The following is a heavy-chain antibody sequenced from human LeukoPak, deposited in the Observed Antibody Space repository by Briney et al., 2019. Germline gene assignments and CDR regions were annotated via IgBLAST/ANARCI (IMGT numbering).Heavy chain of an antibody. CDR3: ARGVVTEGFDY. J-gene: IGHJ4*02. Sequence: ASVKVSCKAFGYTFTAYYMHWVRQAPGQGLGWVGWINPNNGGTNYAQKFQGRVTMTGGTSISTAYMDLSRLRSDDTAVYYCARGVVTEGFDYWGQGTLVTVSS. V-gene: IGHV1-2*02. D-gene: IGHD3-22*01. CDR2: INPNNGGT. CDR1: GYTFTAYY.